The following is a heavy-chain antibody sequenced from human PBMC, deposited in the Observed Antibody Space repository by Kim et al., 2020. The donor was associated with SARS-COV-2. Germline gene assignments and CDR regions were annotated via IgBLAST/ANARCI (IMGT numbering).Heavy chain of an antibody. V-gene: IGHV3-7*01. J-gene: IGHJ4*02. D-gene: IGHD3-10*01. Sequence: IKQEGSEKYYVDSVKGRFTISRDNAKNSLYLQMNSLRAEDTAVYYCAVDGVWGQGTLVTVSS. CDR2: IKQEGSEK. CDR3: AVDGV.